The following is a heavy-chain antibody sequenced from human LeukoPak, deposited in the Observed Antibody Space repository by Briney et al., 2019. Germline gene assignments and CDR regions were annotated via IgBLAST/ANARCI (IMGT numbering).Heavy chain of an antibody. CDR3: PRRADWGYNYYYYYFMDV. CDR2: INHRGST. D-gene: IGHD7-27*01. V-gene: IGHV4-34*01. CDR1: GGSFSGYY. Sequence: PSETLSLTCAVYGGSFSGYYWSWIRQPPGKGLEWIGEINHRGSTNYNPSLKSRVTISVDTSKNQFSLKLSSVTAADTAVYYCPRRADWGYNYYYYYFMDVWGKGTTVTVSS. J-gene: IGHJ6*03.